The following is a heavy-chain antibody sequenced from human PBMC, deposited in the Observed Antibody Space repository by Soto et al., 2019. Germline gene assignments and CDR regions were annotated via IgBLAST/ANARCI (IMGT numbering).Heavy chain of an antibody. CDR1: GGSLRNSV. V-gene: IGHV1-69*01. CDR3: ARLGHPGH. Sequence: QVQLVQSGAEVKKPGSSVKVSCTASGGSLRNSVISWVRQAPAQRLEWMGGVIPILGTANYAQKFQGRVKMNAEEATSTAYMDLSSLSPDDTAVYYCARLGHPGHWGPGTLVIVSS. CDR2: VIPILGTA. J-gene: IGHJ4*02.